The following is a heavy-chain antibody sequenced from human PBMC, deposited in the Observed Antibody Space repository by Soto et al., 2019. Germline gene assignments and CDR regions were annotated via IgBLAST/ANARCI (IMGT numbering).Heavy chain of an antibody. Sequence: ASVKVSCKASGYTFTSYGISWVRQAPGQGLEWMGWISAYNGNTNYAQKLQGRVTMTTDTSTNTAYMELRSLRSDDTAVYYCARPDTAISDYYYYGMDVWGQGTTVTVSS. CDR1: GYTFTSYG. V-gene: IGHV1-18*01. D-gene: IGHD5-18*01. CDR2: ISAYNGNT. CDR3: ARPDTAISDYYYYGMDV. J-gene: IGHJ6*02.